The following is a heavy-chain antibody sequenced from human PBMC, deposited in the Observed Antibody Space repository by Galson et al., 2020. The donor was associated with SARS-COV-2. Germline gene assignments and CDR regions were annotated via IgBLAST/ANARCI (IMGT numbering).Heavy chain of an antibody. CDR3: ARDSDIVGAINSGY. CDR1: GYTFTSYG. Sequence: ASVKVSCKASGYTFTSYGISWVRQAPGQGLAWMGWISAYNGNTNYAQKLQGRVIMTTDTSTSTAYMELRSLRSDDTAVYYCARDSDIVGAINSGYWGQGALVTVSS. J-gene: IGHJ4*02. D-gene: IGHD1-26*01. V-gene: IGHV1-18*04. CDR2: ISAYNGNT.